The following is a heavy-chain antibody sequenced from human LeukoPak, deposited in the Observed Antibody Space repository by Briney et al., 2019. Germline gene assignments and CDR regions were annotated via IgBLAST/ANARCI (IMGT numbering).Heavy chain of an antibody. CDR3: ARLQWLQTGRDFLDY. CDR1: GGSISSYY. D-gene: IGHD6-19*01. V-gene: IGHV4-59*01. J-gene: IGHJ4*02. Sequence: SETLSLTCTVSGGSISSYYWSWIRQPPGKGLEWIGYIYYSGSTNYNPSLKSRVTISVDTSKNQFSLKLSSVTAADTAVYYCARLQWLQTGRDFLDYWGQGTLVTVSS. CDR2: IYYSGST.